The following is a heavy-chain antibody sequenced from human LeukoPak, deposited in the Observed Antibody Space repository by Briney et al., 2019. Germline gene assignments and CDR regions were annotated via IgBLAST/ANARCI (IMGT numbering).Heavy chain of an antibody. D-gene: IGHD2-21*01. J-gene: IGHJ6*03. CDR3: AAEVGVIPNYYYYYMDV. CDR2: IIPIFGTA. Sequence: GASVKVSCKASGGTFSSYAISWVRQAPGQGLEWMGGIIPIFGTANYAQKFQGRVTITADESTSTAYMELSSLRSEDTAVYYCAAEVGVIPNYYYYYMDVWGKGTTVTVSS. CDR1: GGTFSSYA. V-gene: IGHV1-69*13.